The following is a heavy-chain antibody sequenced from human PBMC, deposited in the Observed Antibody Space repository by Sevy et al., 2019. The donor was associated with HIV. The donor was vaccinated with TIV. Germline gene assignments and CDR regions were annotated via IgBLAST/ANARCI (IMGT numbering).Heavy chain of an antibody. CDR3: SRGLRRGSHRTPHY. V-gene: IGHV1-18*01. CDR1: GYTFTSYG. D-gene: IGHD3-16*01. J-gene: IGHJ4*02. Sequence: ASVKVSCKASGYTFTSYGISWVRQAPGQGLEWMGWISAYNGNTNYAQTLQGRVTMTTDTSTSTAYMELRSLRSDETAVDYCSRGLRRGSHRTPHYWGQGTLVNVSS. CDR2: ISAYNGNT.